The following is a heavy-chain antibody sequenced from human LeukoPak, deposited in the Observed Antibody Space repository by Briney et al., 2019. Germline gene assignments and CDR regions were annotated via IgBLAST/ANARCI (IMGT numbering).Heavy chain of an antibody. D-gene: IGHD5-24*01. Sequence: PGGSLRLSCAASGFTFSSYAMTWVRQAPGKGLEWVSAISGSGGSTYYADSVKGRFTISRDNSKNTLYLQMNSLRAEDTAVYYCAKVGPRDGYGEYYFDYWGQGTLVTVSS. V-gene: IGHV3-23*01. CDR2: ISGSGGST. J-gene: IGHJ4*02. CDR3: AKVGPRDGYGEYYFDY. CDR1: GFTFSSYA.